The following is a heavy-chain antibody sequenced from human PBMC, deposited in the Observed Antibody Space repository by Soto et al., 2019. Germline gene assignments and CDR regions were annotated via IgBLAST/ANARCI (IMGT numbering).Heavy chain of an antibody. J-gene: IGHJ4*02. CDR3: AHRRGAAAGTNSYYFDS. Sequence: QITLKESGPTLVKPTQTLTLTCTFSGFSLSTSGVGVGWIRQPPGKALEWLALIYWDEDKRYSPSLKSRLTITKDTSKNLVVLKMTNMDPVDTATYYCAHRRGAAAGTNSYYFDSWGQGTLVTVSS. V-gene: IGHV2-5*02. CDR2: IYWDEDK. D-gene: IGHD6-13*01. CDR1: GFSLSTSGVG.